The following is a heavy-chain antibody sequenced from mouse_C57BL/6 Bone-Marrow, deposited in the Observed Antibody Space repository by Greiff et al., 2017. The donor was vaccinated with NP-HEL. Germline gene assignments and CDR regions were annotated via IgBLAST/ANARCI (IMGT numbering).Heavy chain of an antibody. V-gene: IGHV1-4*01. J-gene: IGHJ3*01. Sequence: QVQLQQSGAELARPGASVKMSCKASGYTFTSYTMHWVKQRPGQGLEWIGYINPSSGYTKYNQKFKDKATLTADKSSSTAYMQLSSLTSEDSAVYYCAREGWLHRERAWFAYWGQGTLVTVSA. CDR3: AREGWLHRERAWFAY. CDR2: INPSSGYT. D-gene: IGHD2-3*01. CDR1: GYTFTSYT.